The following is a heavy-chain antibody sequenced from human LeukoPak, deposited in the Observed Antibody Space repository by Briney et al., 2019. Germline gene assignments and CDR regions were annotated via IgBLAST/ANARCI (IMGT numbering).Heavy chain of an antibody. CDR1: GFTFSSYG. CDR2: IWYDGSNK. V-gene: IGHV3-33*01. J-gene: IGHJ4*02. CDR3: ARDNDSSGYSTGPVDY. Sequence: GGSLRLSCAASGFTFSSYGMHWVRQAPGKGLEGVAVIWYDGSNKYYADSVKGRFNISRDNSKNTLYLQMNSLRAEDTAVYYCARDNDSSGYSTGPVDYWGQGTLVTVSS. D-gene: IGHD3-22*01.